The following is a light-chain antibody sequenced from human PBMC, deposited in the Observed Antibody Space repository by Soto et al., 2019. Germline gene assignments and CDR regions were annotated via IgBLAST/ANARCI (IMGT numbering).Light chain of an antibody. Sequence: DIQMTQSPSTLSASVGDRVTITCRASQTISSSLAWYQQKPGKAPNLLIYKASSLESGVPSRFSGSGSGTEFTLTISSVQPEDFATYYCQQYSSFWTFGQGTKVEIK. CDR1: QTISSS. CDR3: QQYSSFWT. CDR2: KAS. V-gene: IGKV1-5*03. J-gene: IGKJ1*01.